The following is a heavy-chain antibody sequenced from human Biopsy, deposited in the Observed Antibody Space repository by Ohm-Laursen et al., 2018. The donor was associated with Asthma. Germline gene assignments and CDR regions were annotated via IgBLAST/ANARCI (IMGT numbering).Heavy chain of an antibody. V-gene: IGHV1-69*01. D-gene: IGHD2-2*01. CDR1: GGTFNTYV. CDR3: ARKAGSCISRTCYSLDF. J-gene: IGHJ4*02. CDR2: INSVFGTT. Sequence: SSVKVSCKFLGGTFNTYVIGWVRQAPGQGLEWMGGINSVFGTTTYPQKFQDRVTITADDSTSTVYMELSSLISEDTAVYYCARKAGSCISRTCYSLDFWGQGTLVTVSS.